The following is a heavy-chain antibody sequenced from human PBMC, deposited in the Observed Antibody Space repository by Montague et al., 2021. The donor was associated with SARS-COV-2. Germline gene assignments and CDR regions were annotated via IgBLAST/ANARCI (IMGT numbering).Heavy chain of an antibody. Sequence: SETLSLTCTVSGGSISSNSYYWSWIRQPPGQGLEWIGSHYYSGNTYYNPSLKSRVTISVDTSKNQFSLKLSSVTAADAAVYYCARHGLAGITIVVVVTPRGGFDIWGQGTMVTVSS. V-gene: IGHV4-39*01. D-gene: IGHD3-3*01. CDR3: ARHGLAGITIVVVVTPRGGFDI. CDR2: HYYSGNT. J-gene: IGHJ3*02. CDR1: GGSISSNSYY.